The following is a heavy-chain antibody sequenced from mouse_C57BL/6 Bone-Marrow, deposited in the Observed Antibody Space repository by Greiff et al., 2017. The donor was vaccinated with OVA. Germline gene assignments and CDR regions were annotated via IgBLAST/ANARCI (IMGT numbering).Heavy chain of an antibody. CDR2: IWSGGST. J-gene: IGHJ4*01. Sequence: VKVVASGPGLVQPSQRLSITCTVSGFSLTSYGVHWVRQPPGKGLEWLGVIWSGGSTDYNAAFISRLSISKDNSKSQVFFKMNSLQADDTAIYYCAKWGYAMDYWGQGTSVTVSS. V-gene: IGHV2-4*01. CDR1: GFSLTSYG. CDR3: AKWGYAMDY.